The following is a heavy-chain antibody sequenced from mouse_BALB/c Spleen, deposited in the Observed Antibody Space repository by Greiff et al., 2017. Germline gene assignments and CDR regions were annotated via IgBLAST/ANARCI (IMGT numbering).Heavy chain of an antibody. CDR3: TKAYYGNWFAY. CDR2: ISTYYGDA. Sequence: QVQLQQSGAELVRPGVSVKISCKGSGYTFTDYAMHWVKQSHAKSLEWIGVISTYYGDASYNQKFKGKATMTVDKSSSTAYMELRSLTSEDSAVYYCTKAYYGNWFAYWGQGTLVTVSA. CDR1: GYTFTDYA. D-gene: IGHD2-10*01. J-gene: IGHJ3*01. V-gene: IGHV1-67*01.